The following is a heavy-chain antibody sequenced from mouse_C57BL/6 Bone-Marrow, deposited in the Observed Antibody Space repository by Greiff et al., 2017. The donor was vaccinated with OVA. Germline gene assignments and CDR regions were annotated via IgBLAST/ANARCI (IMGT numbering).Heavy chain of an antibody. CDR3: TGITTVVR. D-gene: IGHD1-1*01. Sequence: EVMLVESGGGLVQPGGSMKLSCVASGFTFSNYWMNWVRQSPEKGLEWVAQIRLKSDNYATHYAESVKGRFTISRDDSKSSVYLQMNNLRAEDTGIYYCTGITTVVRWGQGTLVTVSA. CDR1: GFTFSNYW. CDR2: IRLKSDNYAT. V-gene: IGHV6-3*01. J-gene: IGHJ3*02.